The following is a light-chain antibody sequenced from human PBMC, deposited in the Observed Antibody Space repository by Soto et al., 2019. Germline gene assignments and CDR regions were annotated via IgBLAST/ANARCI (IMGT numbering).Light chain of an antibody. CDR1: QSVSRSY. CDR3: QQYGSSPWT. Sequence: EIVLTQSPGTLSLSPGEGATLSCRASQSVSRSYLAWFQQKPGQAPRLLIYDTSTRATGIPDRFSGSGSGTGFTLTIRRLEPEDFAVYYCQQYGSSPWTFGQGTKVEIK. V-gene: IGKV3-20*01. J-gene: IGKJ1*01. CDR2: DTS.